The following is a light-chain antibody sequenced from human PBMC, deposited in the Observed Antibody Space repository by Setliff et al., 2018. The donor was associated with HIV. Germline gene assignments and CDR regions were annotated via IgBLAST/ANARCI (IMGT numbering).Light chain of an antibody. CDR3: CSYARGSTYV. CDR1: SSDIGRYNY. Sequence: QSVLTQPASVSGSPGQSITISCTGTSSDIGRYNYVSWYQQYPGRGPTLVIFDVSERHSGVSNRFSGSKSGNTASLIISGLQPDDEADYYCCSYARGSTYVFGSGTKVTVL. J-gene: IGLJ1*01. CDR2: DVS. V-gene: IGLV2-14*03.